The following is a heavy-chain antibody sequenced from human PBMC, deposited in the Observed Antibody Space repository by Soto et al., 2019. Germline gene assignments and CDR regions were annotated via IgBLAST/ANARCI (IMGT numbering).Heavy chain of an antibody. CDR2: ISYDGSNK. D-gene: IGHD2-2*01. CDR3: AKGASDIVVVPAANLPDV. Sequence: GGSLRLSCAASGFTFSSYGMHWVRQAPGKGLEWVAVISYDGSNKYYADSVKGRFTISRDNSKNTLYLQMNSLRAEDTAVYYCAKGASDIVVVPAANLPDVWGKGTTVTVAS. V-gene: IGHV3-30*18. CDR1: GFTFSSYG. J-gene: IGHJ6*04.